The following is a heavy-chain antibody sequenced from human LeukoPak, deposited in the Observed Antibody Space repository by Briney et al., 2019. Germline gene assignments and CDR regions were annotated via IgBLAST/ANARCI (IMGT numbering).Heavy chain of an antibody. D-gene: IGHD4/OR15-4a*01. CDR3: VRHDGRGGATMGAWDC. Sequence: SETLSLTCPVSGGSISSSTYHWGWTRQPPGKGLEWIGSIYYSGTTYSNPSLNSRVTISRDTSKNQFSLQLHSVTAADTAVYYCVRHDGRGGATMGAWDCWGQGSLVTVSS. J-gene: IGHJ4*02. V-gene: IGHV4-39*01. CDR2: IYYSGTT. CDR1: GGSISSSTYH.